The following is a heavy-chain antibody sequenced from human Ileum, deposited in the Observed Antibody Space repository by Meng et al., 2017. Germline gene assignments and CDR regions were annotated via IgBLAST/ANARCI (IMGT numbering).Heavy chain of an antibody. CDR3: ATHTSGSYVDY. CDR1: GHSISSNYH. J-gene: IGHJ4*02. D-gene: IGHD3-10*01. Sequence: SETLSLTCTVSGHSISSNYHGGWIRQSPGKGLEWIGTIHHSGITYYNLSLKSRVTISIDSSKNHFSLRLTSVTAADTAVYYCATHTSGSYVDYWGQGTLVTVSS. V-gene: IGHV4-38-2*02. CDR2: IHHSGIT.